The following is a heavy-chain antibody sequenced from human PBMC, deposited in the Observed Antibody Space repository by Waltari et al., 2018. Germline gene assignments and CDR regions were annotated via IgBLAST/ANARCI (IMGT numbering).Heavy chain of an antibody. V-gene: IGHV3-9*01. Sequence: EVQLVESGGGLVQPGRSLRLSCAASGFTFDDYAMHWVRQAPGKGLEWVSGISWNSGSIGYADSVKCRFTSSRDNAKNSLYLQMNSLRAEDTALYYCAKDRGDYYYYYMDVWGKGTTVTVSS. D-gene: IGHD3-16*01. CDR1: GFTFDDYA. J-gene: IGHJ6*03. CDR3: AKDRGDYYYYYMDV. CDR2: ISWNSGSI.